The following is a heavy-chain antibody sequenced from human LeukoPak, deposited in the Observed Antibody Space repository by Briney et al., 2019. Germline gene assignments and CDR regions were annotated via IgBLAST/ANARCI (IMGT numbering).Heavy chain of an antibody. V-gene: IGHV1-69*04. J-gene: IGHJ4*02. D-gene: IGHD6-13*01. CDR3: AGVRYSSSWYQVDY. CDR1: GYTFTNSG. CDR2: IIPILGIA. Sequence: ASVKVSCKASGYTFTNSGLSWVRQAPGQGLEWMGRIIPILGIANYAQKFQGRVTITADKSTSTAYMELSSLRSEDTAVYYCAGVRYSSSWYQVDYWGQGTLVTVSS.